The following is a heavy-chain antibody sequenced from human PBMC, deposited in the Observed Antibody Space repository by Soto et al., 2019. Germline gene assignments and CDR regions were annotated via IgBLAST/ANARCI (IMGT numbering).Heavy chain of an antibody. J-gene: IGHJ6*02. D-gene: IGHD6-6*01. V-gene: IGHV1-8*01. CDR2: MNPNSGNT. Sequence: QVQLVQSGAEVKKPGASVKVSCKASGYTFTSYDINWVRQATGQGLEWMGWMNPNSGNTGYAQKFQGRVTMTRNTSISTAYMELSSLRSEDTAVYYCAKRVPLAARGGYSYGMDVWGQGTTVTVSS. CDR1: GYTFTSYD. CDR3: AKRVPLAARGGYSYGMDV.